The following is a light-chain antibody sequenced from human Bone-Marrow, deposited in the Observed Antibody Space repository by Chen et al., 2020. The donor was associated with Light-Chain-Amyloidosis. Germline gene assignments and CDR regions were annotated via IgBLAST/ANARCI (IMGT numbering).Light chain of an antibody. Sequence: QSALTQPASVSGSPGQSITISCTGTSSDVGNYNFVSWYQQHPGKAPKLMIYDVSNRPSGVSTCFSGAKAGKTAAMAVSGLQAEDEADYYCSSYLGNNNWVFGGGTKLTVL. CDR3: SSYLGNNNWV. J-gene: IGLJ3*02. V-gene: IGLV2-14*01. CDR1: SSDVGNYNF. CDR2: DVS.